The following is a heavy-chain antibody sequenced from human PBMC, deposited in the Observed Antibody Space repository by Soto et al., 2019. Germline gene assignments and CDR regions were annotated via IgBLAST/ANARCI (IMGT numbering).Heavy chain of an antibody. V-gene: IGHV3-23*01. CDR3: AKKSRSGGHNWYFDS. Sequence: EVQLLESGGGLVQPGGSLRLSCAASGFIFSSYSMYWVRQAPGKGPEGVAGISAFSDSILYADSVKGRFTISRDNSKNTLYLQLNSLRADDTAVYYCAKKSRSGGHNWYFDSWGQGTLVTVSS. J-gene: IGHJ4*02. CDR2: ISAFSDSI. CDR1: GFIFSSYS.